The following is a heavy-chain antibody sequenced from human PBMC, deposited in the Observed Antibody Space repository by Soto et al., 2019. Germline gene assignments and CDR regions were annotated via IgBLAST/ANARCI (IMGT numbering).Heavy chain of an antibody. CDR3: AKGDIVVVPAARPYYYGMDV. CDR2: IPYDGNEK. V-gene: IGHV3-30*18. J-gene: IGHJ6*02. Sequence: QPXESLQISGAATGFAFSTYGMHWVRQAPGKGREWVAAIPYDGNEKYYADSVKGRFTISRDNSKNTLYLQMNSLRAEDTAVYYCAKGDIVVVPAARPYYYGMDVWGQGTTVTVS. CDR1: GFAFSTYG. D-gene: IGHD2-2*01.